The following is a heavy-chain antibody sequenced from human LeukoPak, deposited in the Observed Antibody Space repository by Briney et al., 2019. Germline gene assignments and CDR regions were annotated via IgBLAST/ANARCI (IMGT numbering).Heavy chain of an antibody. J-gene: IGHJ3*02. V-gene: IGHV1-46*01. Sequence: ASVKVSCKASAYTFTSNYMHWGRQAPGQGLEWMGIINPSGGSRSYAQKFQGRVTMTRDTSTSTVYMELRSLRAEDMAVYYCARGQVWGSYRSPSVDIWGQGTMVSVSS. CDR3: ARGQVWGSYRSPSVDI. D-gene: IGHD3-16*02. CDR2: INPSGGSR. CDR1: AYTFTSNY.